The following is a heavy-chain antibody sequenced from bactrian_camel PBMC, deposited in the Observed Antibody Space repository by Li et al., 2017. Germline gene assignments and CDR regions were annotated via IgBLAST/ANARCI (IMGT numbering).Heavy chain of an antibody. V-gene: IGHV3S40*01. CDR2: INNDGKIT. J-gene: IGHJ4*01. CDR3: ARTPATLD. Sequence: VQLVESGGGLVQPGGSLRLSCAASGFTFSTYAMNWVRQAPGKGLEWVSVINNDGKITYYANAVKGRFTISRDNAKSMVYLQMSRLRAEDTARYYCARTPATLDCGQGTQVTVS. CDR1: GFTFSTYA. D-gene: IGHD4*01.